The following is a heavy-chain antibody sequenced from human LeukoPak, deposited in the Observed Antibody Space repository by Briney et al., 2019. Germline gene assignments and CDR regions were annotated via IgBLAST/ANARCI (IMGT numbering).Heavy chain of an antibody. J-gene: IGHJ5*02. CDR3: ASAMTTVTTQWFDP. V-gene: IGHV4-39*01. CDR2: IYYSGST. D-gene: IGHD4-17*01. CDR1: GGSISSSSYY. Sequence: SETLSLTCTVSGGSISSSSYYWGWIRQPPGKGLEWIRSIYYSGSTYYNPSLKSRVTISVDTSKNQFSLKLSSVTAADTAVYYCASAMTTVTTQWFDPWGQGTLVTVSS.